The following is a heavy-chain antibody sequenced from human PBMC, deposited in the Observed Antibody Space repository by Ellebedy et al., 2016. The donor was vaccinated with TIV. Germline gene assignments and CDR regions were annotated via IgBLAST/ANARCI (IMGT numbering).Heavy chain of an antibody. CDR3: AKPPVGHCISTGCYVFDD. D-gene: IGHD2-2*01. CDR1: GFTFPSYS. J-gene: IGHJ4*02. V-gene: IGHV3-30*18. CDR2: FSYDGSNE. Sequence: GESLKISCTASGFTFPSYSMHWVRQAPGKGLEWVAAFSYDGSNEYYADSVKGRFTISSDSSKKTLYLQMNSLRADYTDVYYSAKPPVGHCISTGCYVFDDWGQGTLVTVSS.